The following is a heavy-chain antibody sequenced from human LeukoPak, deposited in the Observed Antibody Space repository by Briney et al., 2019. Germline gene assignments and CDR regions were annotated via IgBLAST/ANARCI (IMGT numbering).Heavy chain of an antibody. CDR1: GGSFSGYY. D-gene: IGHD3-3*01. V-gene: IGHV4-34*01. J-gene: IGHJ3*02. CDR3: ARDRTYYDFRSGYGDAFDI. CDR2: INHSGST. Sequence: PSETLSLTCAVYGGSFSGYYWSWIRQPPGKGLEWIGEINHSGSTNYNPSLKSRVTISVDTSKNQFSLKLSSVTAADTAVYYCARDRTYYDFRSGYGDAFDIWGQGTMVTVSS.